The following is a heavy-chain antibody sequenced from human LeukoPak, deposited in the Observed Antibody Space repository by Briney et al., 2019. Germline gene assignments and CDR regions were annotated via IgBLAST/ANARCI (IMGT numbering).Heavy chain of an antibody. CDR1: GGSISSGSYY. D-gene: IGHD3-10*01. Sequence: SQTLSLTCTVSGGSISSGSYYWSWIRQPAGKGLEWIGRIFTTGSTNYNPSLKSRVTISVDKSKNLCSLKLSSVTAADTAVYYCARDQVASYGSGSGWFDPWGQGTLVTVSS. CDR2: IFTTGST. J-gene: IGHJ5*02. V-gene: IGHV4-61*02. CDR3: ARDQVASYGSGSGWFDP.